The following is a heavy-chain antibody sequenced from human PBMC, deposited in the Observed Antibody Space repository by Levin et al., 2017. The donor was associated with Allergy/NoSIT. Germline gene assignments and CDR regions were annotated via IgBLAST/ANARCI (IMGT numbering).Heavy chain of an antibody. J-gene: IGHJ3*02. CDR1: GFILSTYT. D-gene: IGHD5-12*01. Sequence: GESLKISCAASGFILSTYTMHWVRQAPGKGLEWGSSISTSTSFIYYADSLKGRFTISRDKDKNSLYLQMNSLRVEDTAVYYCAREGRGNAFDIWGQGTMVTVSS. CDR3: AREGRGNAFDI. CDR2: ISTSTSFI. V-gene: IGHV3-21*01.